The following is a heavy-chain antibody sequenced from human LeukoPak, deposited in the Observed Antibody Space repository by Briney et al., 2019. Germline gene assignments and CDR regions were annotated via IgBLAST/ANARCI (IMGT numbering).Heavy chain of an antibody. CDR2: ISGSGDT. CDR1: GFTYSSYA. V-gene: IGHV3-23*01. CDR3: AKEGGYNYGYLDY. D-gene: IGHD5-18*01. J-gene: IGHJ4*02. Sequence: GGSLRLSCAVSGFTYSSYAMSWVRQAPGKGLEGVSTISGSGDTYYVASVKGRFTISRDNSKNTLYLQMNSLRAEDTAVYYCAKEGGYNYGYLDYWGQGSLVTVSS.